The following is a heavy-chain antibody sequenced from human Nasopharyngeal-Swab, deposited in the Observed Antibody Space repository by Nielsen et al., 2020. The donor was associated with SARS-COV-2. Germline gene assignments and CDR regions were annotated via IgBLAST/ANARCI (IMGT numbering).Heavy chain of an antibody. D-gene: IGHD3-22*01. CDR2: IYYSGST. J-gene: IGHJ4*02. Sequence: WIRQPPGKGLEWIGYIYYSGSTNYNPSLKGRVTISVDTSKNQFSLKLSSVTAADTAVYYCARLRNYDSSGYSTYYFDYWGQGTLVTVSS. CDR3: ARLRNYDSSGYSTYYFDY. V-gene: IGHV4-61*07.